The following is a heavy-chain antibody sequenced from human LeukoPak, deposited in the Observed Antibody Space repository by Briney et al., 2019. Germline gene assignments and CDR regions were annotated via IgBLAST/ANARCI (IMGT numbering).Heavy chain of an antibody. V-gene: IGHV3-23*01. CDR3: AKGVDRFGNKAHFDY. Sequence: GGSLRLSCAASGLTFSSYAMSWVRLAPGKGLEWVSVIGGNGGSTYYADSVKGRFIISRDNSKNTLYLQMNSLRAEDTALYYCAKGVDRFGNKAHFDYWGQGTLVSVSS. CDR2: IGGNGGST. CDR1: GLTFSSYA. D-gene: IGHD3-16*01. J-gene: IGHJ4*02.